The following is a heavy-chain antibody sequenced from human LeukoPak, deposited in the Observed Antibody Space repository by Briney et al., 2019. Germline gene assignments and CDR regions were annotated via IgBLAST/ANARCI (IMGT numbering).Heavy chain of an antibody. CDR1: GGSISSYY. CDR3: ARRAGYSSGWYGY. CDR2: IYYSGST. D-gene: IGHD6-19*01. J-gene: IGHJ4*02. V-gene: IGHV4-59*08. Sequence: SETLSLTCTVSGGSISSYYWSWIRQPPWKGLEWIGFIYYSGSTNYNPSLKSRVTISVDTSKNQFSLKLSSVTAADTAVYYCARRAGYSSGWYGYWGQGTLVTVSS.